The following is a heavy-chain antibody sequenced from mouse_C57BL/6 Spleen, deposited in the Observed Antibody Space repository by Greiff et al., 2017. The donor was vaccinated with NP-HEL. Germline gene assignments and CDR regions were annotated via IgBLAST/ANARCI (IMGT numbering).Heavy chain of an antibody. Sequence: VQLQQSGAELVRPGTSVKVSCKASGYAFTNYLIEWVKQRPGQGLEWIGVINPGSGGTNYNEKFKGKATLTADKSSSTAYMQLSSLTSEDSAVYFCARSNYSKDWYFDVWGTGTTVTVSS. CDR2: INPGSGGT. V-gene: IGHV1-54*01. CDR3: ARSNYSKDWYFDV. J-gene: IGHJ1*03. CDR1: GYAFTNYL. D-gene: IGHD2-5*01.